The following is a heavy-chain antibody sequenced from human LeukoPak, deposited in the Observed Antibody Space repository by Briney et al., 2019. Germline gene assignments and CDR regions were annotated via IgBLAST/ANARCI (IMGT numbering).Heavy chain of an antibody. CDR1: GFTFSSYA. J-gene: IGHJ4*02. D-gene: IGHD4-23*01. CDR3: AKDWNSVVTRGYFDY. CDR2: ISDGGST. V-gene: IGHV3-23*01. Sequence: GGSLRLSCAASGFTFSSYAMSWVRQAPGKGLDWVSSISDGGSTYYAGSVKGRFTISRDNSKNTLYLQMSSLRAEDTAVYYCAKDWNSVVTRGYFDYWGQGTLVTVSS.